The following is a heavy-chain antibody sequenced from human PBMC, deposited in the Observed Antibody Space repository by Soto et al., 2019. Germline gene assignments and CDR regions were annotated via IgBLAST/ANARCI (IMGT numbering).Heavy chain of an antibody. Sequence: ASVKVSCKTSGYIFTSYVIHRVRQAPGQRLEWMGWLNAGNGNTEYSQKFQGRVTFTRDTSASTAYMEVSSLRSEDTAVYYCARGILWFGENFDYWGQGTLVTVSS. D-gene: IGHD3-10*01. J-gene: IGHJ4*02. CDR1: GYIFTSYV. CDR3: ARGILWFGENFDY. V-gene: IGHV1-3*01. CDR2: LNAGNGNT.